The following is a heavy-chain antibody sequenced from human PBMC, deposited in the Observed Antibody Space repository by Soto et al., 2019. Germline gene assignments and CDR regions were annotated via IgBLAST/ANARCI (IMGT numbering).Heavy chain of an antibody. CDR1: GGSISSSSYY. CDR3: ARQGRYFDWLGWFDP. CDR2: IYYSGST. D-gene: IGHD3-9*01. J-gene: IGHJ5*02. V-gene: IGHV4-39*01. Sequence: QLQLQESGPGLVKPSETLSLTCTVSGGSISSSSYYWGWIRQPPGKGLEWIGSIYYSGSTNYNPSLKSRVTISVDTSKNQFSLKLSSVTAADTAVYYCARQGRYFDWLGWFDPWGQGTLVTVSS.